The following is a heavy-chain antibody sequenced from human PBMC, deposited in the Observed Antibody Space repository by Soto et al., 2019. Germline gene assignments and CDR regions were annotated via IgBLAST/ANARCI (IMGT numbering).Heavy chain of an antibody. D-gene: IGHD6-19*01. Sequence: QVQLVVSGGGLVKPGGSLRLSCAASGFTFSDYYMTWIREAPGKGLEWVSYISSSGGYIKYADSVKGRFTISRDNAKKSVYLQMNSLRVEDTAVYYCARDPRPLAVAGTESYWYFDLWGRGTLVTVSS. V-gene: IGHV3-11*05. CDR1: GFTFSDYY. CDR3: ARDPRPLAVAGTESYWYFDL. J-gene: IGHJ2*01. CDR2: ISSSGGYI.